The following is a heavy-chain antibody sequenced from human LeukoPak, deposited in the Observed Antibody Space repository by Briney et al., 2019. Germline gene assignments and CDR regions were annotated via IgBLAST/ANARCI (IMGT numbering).Heavy chain of an antibody. Sequence: GASVKVSCKASAYTFTGYYMHWVRQALGQGLEWMGWINPNSGGTNYAQKFQGRVTMTRDTSISTAYMELSRLRSDDTAVYYCARAPYNWNYAYFDYWGQGTLVTVSS. CDR2: INPNSGGT. V-gene: IGHV1-2*02. CDR1: AYTFTGYY. CDR3: ARAPYNWNYAYFDY. J-gene: IGHJ4*02. D-gene: IGHD1-7*01.